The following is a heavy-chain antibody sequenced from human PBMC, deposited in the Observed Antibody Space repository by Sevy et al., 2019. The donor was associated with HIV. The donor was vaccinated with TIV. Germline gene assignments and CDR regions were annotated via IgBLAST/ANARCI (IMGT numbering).Heavy chain of an antibody. CDR2: ISASGVTT. J-gene: IGHJ3*02. V-gene: IGHV3-23*01. Sequence: GGSLRLSCAASGFTFSSYTMTWVRQAAGKGLEWVSSISASGVTTYYADSVKGRFSISRENSEKTLYLQMNSLRAEDTAVYYCARWVDYYDTSGLGDAFDIWGQGTMVTVSS. D-gene: IGHD3-22*01. CDR1: GFTFSSYT. CDR3: ARWVDYYDTSGLGDAFDI.